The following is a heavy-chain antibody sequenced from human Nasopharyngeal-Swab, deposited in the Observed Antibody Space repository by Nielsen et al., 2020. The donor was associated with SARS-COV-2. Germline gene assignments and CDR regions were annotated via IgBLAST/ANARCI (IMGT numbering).Heavy chain of an antibody. Sequence: ASVKVSCKASGYTFPSYGISWVRQAPGQGLDWMGWISAYNGNTNYAQKLQGRVIMTTDTSTSTAYMELRSLRSDDTAVYYCARRSSWSLGDTFDFWGQGTMVTVSS. CDR2: ISAYNGNT. V-gene: IGHV1-18*01. CDR3: ARRSSWSLGDTFDF. D-gene: IGHD6-13*01. J-gene: IGHJ3*01. CDR1: GYTFPSYG.